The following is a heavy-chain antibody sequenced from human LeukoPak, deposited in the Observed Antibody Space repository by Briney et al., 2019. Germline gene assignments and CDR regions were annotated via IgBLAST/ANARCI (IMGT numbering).Heavy chain of an antibody. D-gene: IGHD2-15*01. CDR3: ARILGYCSGGSCRDY. CDR1: GRSLSGYY. Sequence: SETLSLTCAVYGRSLSGYYRRWIRQPPGKGLEWVGEINHSGSTNYNPSLKSRVTIPVDPSKNQFSLKLSSVTAADTAVYYCARILGYCSGGSCRDYWGQGTLVTVSS. V-gene: IGHV4-34*01. CDR2: INHSGST. J-gene: IGHJ4*02.